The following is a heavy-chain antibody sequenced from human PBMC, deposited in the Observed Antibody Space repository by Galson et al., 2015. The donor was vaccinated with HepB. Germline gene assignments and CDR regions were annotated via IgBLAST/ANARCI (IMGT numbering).Heavy chain of an antibody. V-gene: IGHV1-8*01. J-gene: IGHJ4*02. Sequence: SVKVSCKASGYTFTSYDINWVRQATGQGLEWMGWMNPNSGNTGYAQKFQGRVTMTRNTSISTAYMELSSLRSEDAAVYYCARAPGRSIAALRKLDYWGQGTLVTVSS. CDR1: GYTFTSYD. D-gene: IGHD6-6*01. CDR2: MNPNSGNT. CDR3: ARAPGRSIAALRKLDY.